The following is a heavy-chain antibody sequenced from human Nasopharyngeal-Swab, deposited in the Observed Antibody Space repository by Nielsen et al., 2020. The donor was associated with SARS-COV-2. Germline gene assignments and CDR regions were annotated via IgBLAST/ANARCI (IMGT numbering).Heavy chain of an antibody. CDR3: ATVCAYYGSGRPIDY. J-gene: IGHJ4*02. Sequence: ASVKVSCKVSGYTLTELSMHWVRQAPGKGLEWMGGFYPEDGETIYAQKFQGRVTMTEDTSTDTAYMELSRLRSEDTAGYYCATVCAYYGSGRPIDYWGQGTLVTVSS. D-gene: IGHD3-10*01. CDR1: GYTLTELS. CDR2: FYPEDGET. V-gene: IGHV1-24*01.